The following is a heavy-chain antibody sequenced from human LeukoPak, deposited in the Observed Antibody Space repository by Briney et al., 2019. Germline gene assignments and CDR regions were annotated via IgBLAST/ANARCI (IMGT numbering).Heavy chain of an antibody. D-gene: IGHD3-22*01. CDR3: ARVVVVVPGSGAFDI. V-gene: IGHV4-59*01. CDR1: GGSISSYY. J-gene: IGHJ3*02. Sequence: SETLSLTCTVSGGSISSYYWSWIRQPPGKGLEWIGYIYYSGSTNYNPSLKSRVTISVDTSKNQFSLKLSSVTAADTAVYYCARVVVVVPGSGAFDIWGQGTMVTVSS. CDR2: IYYSGST.